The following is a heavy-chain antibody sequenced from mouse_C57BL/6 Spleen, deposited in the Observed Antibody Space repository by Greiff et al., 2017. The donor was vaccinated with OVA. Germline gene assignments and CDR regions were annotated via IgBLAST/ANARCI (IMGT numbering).Heavy chain of an antibody. CDR3: ARSDSSVYRFAY. CDR1: GYTFTSYW. D-gene: IGHD3-2*02. V-gene: IGHV1-50*01. CDR2: IDPSDSYT. Sequence: QVQLQQPGAELVKPGASVKLSCKASGYTFTSYWMQWVKQRPGQGLEWIGEIDPSDSYTNYNQKLQGKATLTVDTSSSTAYMQLSSLTSEDSAVYDCARSDSSVYRFAYWGQGTLVTVSA. J-gene: IGHJ3*01.